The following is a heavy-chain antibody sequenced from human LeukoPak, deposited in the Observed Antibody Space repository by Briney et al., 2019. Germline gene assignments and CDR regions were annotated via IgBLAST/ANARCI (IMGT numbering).Heavy chain of an antibody. J-gene: IGHJ4*02. Sequence: GESLRISCKGSGYTFTSHWIGWVRQMPGKGLEWVGIIYPGDSDTAYSPSFRGQVTISADKSISTAYLQWSSLKASDTAMYYCASFGVRGEPRCFDYWGQGTLVTVSS. V-gene: IGHV5-51*01. D-gene: IGHD3-10*01. CDR2: IYPGDSDT. CDR3: ASFGVRGEPRCFDY. CDR1: GYTFTSHW.